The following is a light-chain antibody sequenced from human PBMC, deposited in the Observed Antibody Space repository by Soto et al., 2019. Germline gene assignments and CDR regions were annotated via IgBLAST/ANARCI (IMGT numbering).Light chain of an antibody. J-gene: IGKJ1*01. V-gene: IGKV1-6*01. CDR2: AAS. CDR3: LQYHNYPRT. Sequence: AIQMTQSPSSLSASVGDRVTITCRASQAIKNDLGWYQQKPGEAPEVLIFAASSLRTRVPSRFSGSGSGTDFTLTISSLQPEECATYYCLQYHNYPRTFGQGTKVEIK. CDR1: QAIKND.